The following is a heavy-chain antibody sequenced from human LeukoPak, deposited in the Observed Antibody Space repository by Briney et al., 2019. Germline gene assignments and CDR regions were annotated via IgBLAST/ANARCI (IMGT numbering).Heavy chain of an antibody. CDR2: IDPSGGSA. CDR3: ARTKFPFNYYGSGSPDPYYFDY. Sequence: ASVKVSCKASGYTFTTYYMHWVRQAPGQGLEWMGIIDPSGGSASYAQKFQGRVTMTRDTSTNTVYMELSSLRSEDTAVYYCARTKFPFNYYGSGSPDPYYFDYWGQGTLVTVSS. CDR1: GYTFTTYY. J-gene: IGHJ4*02. D-gene: IGHD3-10*01. V-gene: IGHV1-46*01.